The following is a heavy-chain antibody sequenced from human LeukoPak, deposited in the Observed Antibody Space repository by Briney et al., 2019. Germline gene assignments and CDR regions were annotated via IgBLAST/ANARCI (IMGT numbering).Heavy chain of an antibody. CDR3: GRGSRARNTMMLFGPHKAFDY. V-gene: IGHV4-34*01. CDR1: GFTFSSYS. D-gene: IGHD3-22*01. CDR2: INHSGST. Sequence: LRLSCAASGFTFSSYSMNWIRQPPGKGLEWIGEINHSGSTNYNPSLKSRVTISVDTSKNQFSLKLSSVTAADTAVYYCGRGSRARNTMMLFGPHKAFDYWGQGTLVTVSS. J-gene: IGHJ4*02.